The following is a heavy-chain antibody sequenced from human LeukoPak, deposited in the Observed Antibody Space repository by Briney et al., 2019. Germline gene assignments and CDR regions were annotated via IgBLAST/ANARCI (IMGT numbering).Heavy chain of an antibody. J-gene: IGHJ4*02. D-gene: IGHD2-15*01. V-gene: IGHV1-18*01. CDR3: ARDGYCSGGSCCFLAPFDY. Sequence: GASVKVSCKASGYTFTSYGISWGRQAPGQGLKWMGWISAYNGNTNYAQKLQGRVTMTTDTSTSTAYMELRSLRSDDTAVYYCARDGYCSGGSCCFLAPFDYWGQGTLVTVSS. CDR2: ISAYNGNT. CDR1: GYTFTSYG.